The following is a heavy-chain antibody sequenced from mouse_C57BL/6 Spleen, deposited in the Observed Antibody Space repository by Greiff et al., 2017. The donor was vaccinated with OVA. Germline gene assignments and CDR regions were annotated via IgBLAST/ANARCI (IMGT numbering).Heavy chain of an antibody. CDR2: IYPGDGDT. CDR1: GYAFSSYW. CDR3: ATGARETYFDY. Sequence: QVQLQQSGAELVKPGASVKISCKASGYAFSSYWMNWVKQRPGKGLEWIGQIYPGDGDTNYNGKFKGKATLTAAKSSSTAYMQLSSLTSEDSAVYFCATGARETYFDYWGQGTTLTVSS. V-gene: IGHV1-80*01. J-gene: IGHJ2*01.